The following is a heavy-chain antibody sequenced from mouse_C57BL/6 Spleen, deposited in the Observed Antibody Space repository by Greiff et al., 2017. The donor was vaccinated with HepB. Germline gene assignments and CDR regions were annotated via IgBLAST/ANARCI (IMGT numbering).Heavy chain of an antibody. D-gene: IGHD4-1*01. J-gene: IGHJ3*01. CDR1: GYSITSGYY. V-gene: IGHV3-6*01. CDR2: ISYDGSN. CDR3: ARGTGTRGFAY. Sequence: EVQLVESGPGLVKPSQSLSLTCSVTGYSITSGYYWNWIRQLPGNKLEWMGYISYDGSNNYHPSLKNRISITRDTSKTQFFLKLNSVTTEDTATYYCARGTGTRGFAYWGQGTLVTVSA.